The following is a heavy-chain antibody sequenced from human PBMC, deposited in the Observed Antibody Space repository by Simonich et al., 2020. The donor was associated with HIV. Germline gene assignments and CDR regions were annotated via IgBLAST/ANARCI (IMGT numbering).Heavy chain of an antibody. J-gene: IGHJ4*02. D-gene: IGHD1-1*01. CDR2: INPNKGGT. CDR3: ARDQDKQLAFFDY. CDR1: GYTFTAFY. Sequence: QVQLVQSGAVVKKPGASVRVSCKASGYTFTAFYFHWVRQAPGQGLEWMAWINPNKGGTNYAQKFQGRVTMNTDTSISTVYMELSRLRSDDTAIYYCARDQDKQLAFFDYWGQGTLVTASS. V-gene: IGHV1-2*02.